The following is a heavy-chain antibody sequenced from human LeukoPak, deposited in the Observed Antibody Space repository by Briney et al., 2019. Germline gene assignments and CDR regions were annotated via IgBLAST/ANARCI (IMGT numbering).Heavy chain of an antibody. CDR2: ISSSSSYI. CDR1: GFTFSSYW. V-gene: IGHV3-21*01. D-gene: IGHD3-10*01. J-gene: IGHJ3*02. Sequence: GGSLRLSCAAPGFTFSSYWMSWVRQAPGKGLEWVSSISSSSSYIYYADSVKGRFTISRDNAKNSLYLQMNSLRAEDTAVYYCARDLAMVRGSSGAFDIWGQGTMVTVSS. CDR3: ARDLAMVRGSSGAFDI.